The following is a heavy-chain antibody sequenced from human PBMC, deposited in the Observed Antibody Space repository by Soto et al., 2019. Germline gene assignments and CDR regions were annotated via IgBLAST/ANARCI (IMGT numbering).Heavy chain of an antibody. CDR2: ISGSGSNP. D-gene: IGHD4-17*01. J-gene: IGHJ4*02. Sequence: EVQVLESGGGLVQPGGSLRLSCAASGFTFSSYAMSWVRQAPGQGLEWVSAISGSGSNPYYADSVKGRFTISRDNSKNTLYLQMNSLRAEDTALYYCAKTASMTIRAGVDHWGQGTLVTVSS. CDR3: AKTASMTIRAGVDH. CDR1: GFTFSSYA. V-gene: IGHV3-23*01.